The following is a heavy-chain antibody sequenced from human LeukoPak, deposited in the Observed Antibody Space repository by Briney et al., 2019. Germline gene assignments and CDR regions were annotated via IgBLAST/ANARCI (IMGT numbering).Heavy chain of an antibody. V-gene: IGHV3-7*01. D-gene: IGHD4-17*01. CDR3: ARESTVTGSDY. Sequence: GGSLRLSCTASGFTFISYWMSWVRQAPGKGLEWVASIKQDGSEKNYVDSVKGRFTISRDNSKNTLYLQMNSLRAEDTAVYYCARESTVTGSDYWGQGTLVTVSS. J-gene: IGHJ4*02. CDR1: GFTFISYW. CDR2: IKQDGSEK.